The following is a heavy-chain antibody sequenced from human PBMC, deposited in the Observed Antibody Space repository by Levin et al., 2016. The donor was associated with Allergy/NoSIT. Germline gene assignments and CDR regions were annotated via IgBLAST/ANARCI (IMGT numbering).Heavy chain of an antibody. CDR1: GFTFSDFW. V-gene: IGHV3-7*04. CDR3: TRPPPRVITPADN. J-gene: IGHJ4*02. CDR2: IKHDGSEK. Sequence: GESLKISCAASGFTFSDFWMNWLRQVPGKGLEWVANIKHDGSEKYYLDSVKGRFTISRDNAKSLLYLQMDSLRAEDTAVYYCTRPPPRVITPADNWGQGTLVTVSS. D-gene: IGHD4-23*01.